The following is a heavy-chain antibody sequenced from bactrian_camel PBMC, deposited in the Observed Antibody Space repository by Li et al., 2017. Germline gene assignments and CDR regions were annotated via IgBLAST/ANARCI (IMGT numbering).Heavy chain of an antibody. CDR1: GYTYSSYC. CDR3: VSVQAPYDGSWFADY. J-gene: IGHJ4*01. Sequence: HVQLVESGGGSVQAGGSLRLSCAASGYTYSSYCMGWFRTSAGKEREGVAAVDSARGGTTSYAGSAQGRFTISLDNAKNTVYLQMNNLKPEDMAVYYCVSVQAPYDGSWFADYWGRGTQVTVS. CDR2: VDSARGGTT. D-gene: IGHD6*01. V-gene: IGHV3S26*01.